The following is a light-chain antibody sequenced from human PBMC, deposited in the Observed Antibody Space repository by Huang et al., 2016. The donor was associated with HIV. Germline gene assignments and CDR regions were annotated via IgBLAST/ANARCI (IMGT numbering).Light chain of an antibody. J-gene: IGKJ2*01. CDR1: QSVSRS. CDR3: QQYNNWPRAT. V-gene: IGKV3-15*01. Sequence: EIVLTQSPATLSVSPGERVTLSCRASQSVSRSLAWYQRRPGQAPRLLVDGASTRAIRAPARFSGSGSGTEFTLTISSLQSEDFAVYFCQQYNNWPRATFGQGTKVEIK. CDR2: GAS.